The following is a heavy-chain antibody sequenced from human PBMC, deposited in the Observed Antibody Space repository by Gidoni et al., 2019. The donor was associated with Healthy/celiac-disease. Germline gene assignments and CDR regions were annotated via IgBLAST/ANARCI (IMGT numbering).Heavy chain of an antibody. CDR2: ISYSGST. D-gene: IGHD2-15*01. Sequence: QVQLQESGPGLVNPSQTLSLTCTVSGCSISLGCYYWSWIRQHPGKGLEWSGYISYSGSTYYNPSLKSRVTISVDTSNNQFSLKRSSVTAADTAVYYCARSLIVVVVAAPFSWFDPWGQGTLVTVSS. CDR3: ARSLIVVVVAAPFSWFDP. V-gene: IGHV4-31*03. J-gene: IGHJ5*02. CDR1: GCSISLGCYY.